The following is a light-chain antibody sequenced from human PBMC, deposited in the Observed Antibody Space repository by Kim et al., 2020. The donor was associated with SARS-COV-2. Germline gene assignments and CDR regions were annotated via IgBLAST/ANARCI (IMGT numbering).Light chain of an antibody. V-gene: IGLV10-54*01. CDR3: SALDSSLSAWL. J-gene: IGLJ3*02. CDR2: RNN. CDR1: SNNVGNQG. Sequence: QAGLTQPPSVSKGLRQTATLTCTGNSNNVGNQGVGWLQQNQGHPPKLLSYRNNSRPSGVSERLSASRSGNTASLTITGLQPEDEADYYCSALDSSLSAWLFGGGTQLTVL.